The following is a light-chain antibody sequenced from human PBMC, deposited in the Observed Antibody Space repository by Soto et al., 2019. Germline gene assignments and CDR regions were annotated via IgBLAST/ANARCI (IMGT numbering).Light chain of an antibody. CDR3: CSYVGSYTSYV. CDR2: DVT. Sequence: QSALTQPRSVSGSPGQSVTISCTGTSSDVGGYNFVSWYPQHPGKAPKFMIYDVTKRPSGVPDRFSGSKSGNTASLTISGLQAEDAADYYCCSYVGSYTSYVFGTGTKLTVL. V-gene: IGLV2-11*01. CDR1: SSDVGGYNF. J-gene: IGLJ1*01.